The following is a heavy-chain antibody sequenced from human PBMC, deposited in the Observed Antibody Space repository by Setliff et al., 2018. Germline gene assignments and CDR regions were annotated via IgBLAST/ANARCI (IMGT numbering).Heavy chain of an antibody. D-gene: IGHD3-22*01. V-gene: IGHV1-18*01. J-gene: IGHJ5*02. Sequence: GASVKVSCKTSGYTFTSYGISWVRQAPGQGLEWMGWISTDNGNTKYAQKVQGRVTVTTDSSTSTAYMEVTSLTFEDTAIYFCSRINFYDSTAYYYAPHHWGQGTLVTVSS. CDR2: ISTDNGNT. CDR3: SRINFYDSTAYYYAPHH. CDR1: GYTFTSYG.